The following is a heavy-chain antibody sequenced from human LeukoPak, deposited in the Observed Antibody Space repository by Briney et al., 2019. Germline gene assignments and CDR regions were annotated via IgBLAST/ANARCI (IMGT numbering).Heavy chain of an antibody. J-gene: IGHJ5*02. CDR1: GFTFSSYG. D-gene: IGHD3-10*01. Sequence: GSLRLSCAASGFTFSSYGMHWVRQPPGKGLEWIGEINHSGRTNYNPSLKSRVTISLDTSKNQFSLRLSSVTAADTAVYYCASCFPSGSGNNWFDPWGQGTLVTVSS. V-gene: IGHV4-34*01. CDR3: ASCFPSGSGNNWFDP. CDR2: INHSGRT.